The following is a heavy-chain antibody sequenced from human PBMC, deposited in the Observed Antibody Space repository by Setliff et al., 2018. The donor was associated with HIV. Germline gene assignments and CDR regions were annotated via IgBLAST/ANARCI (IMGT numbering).Heavy chain of an antibody. J-gene: IGHJ3*02. D-gene: IGHD2-15*01. CDR2: NIPIFGTA. CDR1: GGTFSSYA. CDR3: ARDPVIYCSGGSCLGGIDAFDI. Sequence: SVKVSCKASGGTFSSYAISWVRQAPGQGLEWMRGNIPIFGTANYAQKFQGRVTITTDESTSTAYMELSSLRSEDTAVYYCARDPVIYCSGGSCLGGIDAFDIWGQGTMVTVSS. V-gene: IGHV1-69*05.